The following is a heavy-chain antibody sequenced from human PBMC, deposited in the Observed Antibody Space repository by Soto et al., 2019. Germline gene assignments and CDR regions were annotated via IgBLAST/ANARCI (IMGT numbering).Heavy chain of an antibody. CDR1: GFTFSSYG. CDR2: ISYDGSNK. CDR3: AKDLYNRASSE. J-gene: IGHJ4*02. Sequence: GGSLRLSCAASGFTFSSYGMHWVRQAPGKGLEWVAVISYDGSNKYYADSVKGRFTISRDNSKNTLYLQMNSLRAEDTAVYYCAKDLYNRASSEWGQGTLVTVSS. V-gene: IGHV3-30*18. D-gene: IGHD3-10*01.